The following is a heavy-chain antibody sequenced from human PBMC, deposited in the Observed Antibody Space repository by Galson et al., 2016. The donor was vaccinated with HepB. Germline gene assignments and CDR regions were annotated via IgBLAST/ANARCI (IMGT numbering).Heavy chain of an antibody. V-gene: IGHV1-3*01. CDR2: INAGNGNT. CDR3: ASAGFCSGVSCYSEGGFDY. J-gene: IGHJ4*02. CDR1: GYTFSRYA. D-gene: IGHD2-15*01. Sequence: SVKVSCKASGYTFSRYAMHWVRQAPGQRLEWMGWINAGNGNTKYSQKFQGRVTITRDTSASTAFTELSSLRSEDTAVYYCASAGFCSGVSCYSEGGFDYWGQGTLVTVSS.